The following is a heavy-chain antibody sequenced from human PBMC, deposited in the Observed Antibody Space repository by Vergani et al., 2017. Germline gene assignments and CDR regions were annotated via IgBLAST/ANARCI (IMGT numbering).Heavy chain of an antibody. D-gene: IGHD3-3*01. CDR2: IYYSGST. Sequence: QVQLQESGPGLVKPSQTLSLTCTVSGGSISSGSYYWSWIRQPPGKGLEWIGYIYYSGSTNYNPSLKSRVTISVDTSKNQFSLKLSSVTAADTAVYYCARQGVRLNRIDNYYYYGMDVWGQGTTVTVSS. J-gene: IGHJ6*02. V-gene: IGHV4-61*01. CDR1: GGSISSGSYY. CDR3: ARQGVRLNRIDNYYYYGMDV.